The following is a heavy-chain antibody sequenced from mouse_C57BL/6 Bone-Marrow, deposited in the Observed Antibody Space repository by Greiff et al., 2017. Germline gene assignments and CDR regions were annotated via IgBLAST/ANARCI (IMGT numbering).Heavy chain of an antibody. J-gene: IGHJ4*01. CDR1: GFTFSSYT. CDR2: ISGGGGNT. CDR3: ARHHYDYYYAMDY. Sequence: EVQLVESGGGLVKPGGSLKLSCAASGFTFSSYTMSWVRQTPEKRLEWVATISGGGGNTYYPDSVKGRFTISRDNAKNTLYLQMSSLRSEDTALYYCARHHYDYYYAMDYWGQGTSVTVSS. D-gene: IGHD2-4*01. V-gene: IGHV5-9*01.